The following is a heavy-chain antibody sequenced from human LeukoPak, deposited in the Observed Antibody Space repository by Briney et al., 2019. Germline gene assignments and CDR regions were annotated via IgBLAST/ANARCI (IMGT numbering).Heavy chain of an antibody. D-gene: IGHD1-14*01. V-gene: IGHV1-2*02. CDR2: INPSSGGS. J-gene: IGHJ4*02. CDR3: ATITEDWEKNF. CDR1: GYTITAYY. Sequence: GASVKVSCKASGYTITAYYIHWVRRAPGQGLEWMGWINPSSGGSTYAEEFQGRVIMTRDTSISTAFMELSSLRSDDTAVYYCATITEDWEKNFWGQGTLVTVSS.